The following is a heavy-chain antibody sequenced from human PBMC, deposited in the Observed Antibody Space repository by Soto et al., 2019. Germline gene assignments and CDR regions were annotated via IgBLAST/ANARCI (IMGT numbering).Heavy chain of an antibody. CDR1: GGSISSGGYS. V-gene: IGHV4-31*11. Sequence: SETLSLTCAVSGGSISSGGYSWSWIRQHPGKGLEWIGYIYYSGSTYYNPSLKSRITISVDTSKNQFSLRLSSVTAADTAVYYCARSHVSIDAFDIWGQGTMVTVSS. J-gene: IGHJ3*02. CDR3: ARSHVSIDAFDI. CDR2: IYYSGST.